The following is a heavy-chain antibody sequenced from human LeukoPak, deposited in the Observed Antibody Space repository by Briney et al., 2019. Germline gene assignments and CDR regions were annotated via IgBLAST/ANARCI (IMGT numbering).Heavy chain of an antibody. CDR3: ARDCGYSSSCGFDY. J-gene: IGHJ4*02. CDR2: IYSGGST. V-gene: IGHV3-53*01. Sequence: GGSLRLSCAASGFTVSSNYMGWVRQAPGKGLEWVSVIYSGGSTYYAVSVKGRLTISRDNSKNTLYLQMNSLRAEDTAVYYCARDCGYSSSCGFDYWGQGNLVSVSS. D-gene: IGHD6-13*01. CDR1: GFTVSSNY.